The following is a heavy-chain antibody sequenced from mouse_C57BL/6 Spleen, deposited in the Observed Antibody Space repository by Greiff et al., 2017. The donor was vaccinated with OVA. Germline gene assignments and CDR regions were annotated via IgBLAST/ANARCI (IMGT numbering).Heavy chain of an antibody. D-gene: IGHD1-1*01. J-gene: IGHJ3*01. Sequence: QVQLQQPGAELVKPGASVKMSCKASGYTFTSYWLTWVKQRPGQGLEWIGDIYPGSGSTNYNEKFKSKATLTVDTSSSTAYMQLSSLASEDAAVYYCARGDYYGSRGAYWGQGTLVTVSA. V-gene: IGHV1-55*01. CDR3: ARGDYYGSRGAY. CDR2: IYPGSGST. CDR1: GYTFTSYW.